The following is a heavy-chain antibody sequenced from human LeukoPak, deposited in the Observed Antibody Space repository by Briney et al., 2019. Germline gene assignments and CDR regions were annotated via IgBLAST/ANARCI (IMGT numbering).Heavy chain of an antibody. CDR1: GFTFSSYA. V-gene: IGHV3-23*01. D-gene: IGHD3-22*01. CDR3: AKGHSSGYYFFDY. CDR2: ISGSGGST. Sequence: PGGSLRLSCAASGFTFSSYAMSWVRQAPGKGLEWVSVISGSGGSTYYADSVEGRFTISRDNSKNTLYLQMNSLRAEDTAIYYCAKGHSSGYYFFDYWGQGTLVTVSS. J-gene: IGHJ4*02.